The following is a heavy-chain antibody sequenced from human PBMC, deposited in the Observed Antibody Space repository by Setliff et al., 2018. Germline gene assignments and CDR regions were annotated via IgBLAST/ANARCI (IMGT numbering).Heavy chain of an antibody. Sequence: SETLSLTCNVSGDFISSGVYYWSWIRQHPGQGLEWIGHVYFNGATSYNPSLESRISISIDTSKSLFSLNLRSVTAADTAVYYCARQISTAHFDYLGQGTLVTVSS. CDR3: ARQISTAHFDY. CDR2: VYFNGAT. CDR1: GDFISSGVYY. D-gene: IGHD1-1*01. V-gene: IGHV4-31*03. J-gene: IGHJ4*02.